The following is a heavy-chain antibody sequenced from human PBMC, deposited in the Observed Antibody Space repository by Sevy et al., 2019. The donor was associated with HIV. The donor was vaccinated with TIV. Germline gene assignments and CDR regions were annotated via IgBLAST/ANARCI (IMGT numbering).Heavy chain of an antibody. D-gene: IGHD3-22*01. CDR3: ARQEGALYYYDSSGYYPDY. J-gene: IGHJ4*02. CDR1: GYSFTSYW. CDR2: IYPGYSDT. Sequence: GESLKISCKGSGYSFTSYWIGWVRQMPGKGLEWMGIIYPGYSDTRYSPSFQGQVTISAGKSIGTAYPQWSSLRASDTAMYYGARQEGALYYYDSSGYYPDYWGQGTLVTVSS. V-gene: IGHV5-51*01.